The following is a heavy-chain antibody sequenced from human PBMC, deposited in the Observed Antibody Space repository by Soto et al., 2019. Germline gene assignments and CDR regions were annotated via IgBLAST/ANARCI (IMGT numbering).Heavy chain of an antibody. Sequence: QVQLVESGGGVVQPGASLRLSCVASGFRFSGFAMHWVRQAPGKGLEWVAVISFDGSEKFYVDSVKGRFSISRDDFHSTVLLQMHSLRPADTGVYYCARDLGVYVHLWDKSNYWGQGTLLNVSS. CDR3: ARDLGVYVHLWDKSNY. CDR1: GFRFSGFA. D-gene: IGHD3-3*02. V-gene: IGHV3-30*04. J-gene: IGHJ4*02. CDR2: ISFDGSEK.